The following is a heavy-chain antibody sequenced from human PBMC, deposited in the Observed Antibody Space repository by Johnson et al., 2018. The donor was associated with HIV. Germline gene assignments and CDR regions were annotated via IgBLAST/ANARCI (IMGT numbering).Heavy chain of an antibody. CDR1: GFTFSNFA. Sequence: VQLVESGGGLVQPGGSLRLSCEVSGFTFSNFAMSWVRQAPGKGLEWVSVIYSGGSTYYADSVKGRFTISRDNSKNTLYLQMNSLRAEDTAVYYCARVTYYYDTQAFDIWGQGTMVTVSS. CDR3: ARVTYYYDTQAFDI. D-gene: IGHD3-22*01. J-gene: IGHJ3*02. V-gene: IGHV3-66*01. CDR2: IYSGGST.